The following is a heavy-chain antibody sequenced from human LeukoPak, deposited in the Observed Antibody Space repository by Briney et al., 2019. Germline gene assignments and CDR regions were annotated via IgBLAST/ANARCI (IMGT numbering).Heavy chain of an antibody. D-gene: IGHD3-10*01. CDR1: GFTFSSYS. V-gene: IGHV3-21*01. Sequence: PGGSLRLSCAASGFTFSSYSMNWVRQAPGKGLEWVSSISSSSSYIYYADSVKGRFTISRDNAKNSLYLQMNSLRAEDTAVYYCAREPYYGSGTYGAFDIWGQGTMVTVSS. J-gene: IGHJ3*02. CDR2: ISSSSSYI. CDR3: AREPYYGSGTYGAFDI.